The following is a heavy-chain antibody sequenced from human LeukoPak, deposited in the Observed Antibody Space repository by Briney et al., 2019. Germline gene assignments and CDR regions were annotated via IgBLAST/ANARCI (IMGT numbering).Heavy chain of an antibody. CDR1: GSSISSGGYS. CDR2: IYHSGST. D-gene: IGHD3-10*01. J-gene: IGHJ5*02. Sequence: SEALSLTCAVSGSSISSGGYSWSWIRQPPGKGLEWIGYIYHSGSTYYNPSLKSRVTISVDTSKNQFSLKLSSVTAADTAVYYCARDFEYYYGSGSYPRLNWFDPWGQGTLVTVSS. CDR3: ARDFEYYYGSGSYPRLNWFDP. V-gene: IGHV4-30-2*01.